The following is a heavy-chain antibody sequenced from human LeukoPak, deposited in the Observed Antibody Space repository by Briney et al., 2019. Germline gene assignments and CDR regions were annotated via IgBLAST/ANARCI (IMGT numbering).Heavy chain of an antibody. CDR2: INPNSGGT. CDR1: GYTFTGYY. CDR3: AREHYYGSGSDPYYFDY. J-gene: IGHJ4*02. D-gene: IGHD3-10*01. Sequence: ASVRVSCKASGYTFTGYYMHWVRQAPGQGLEWMGWINPNSGGTNYAQKFQGRVTMTRDTSISTAYMELSRLRSDDTAVYYCAREHYYGSGSDPYYFDYWGQGTLVTVSS. V-gene: IGHV1-2*02.